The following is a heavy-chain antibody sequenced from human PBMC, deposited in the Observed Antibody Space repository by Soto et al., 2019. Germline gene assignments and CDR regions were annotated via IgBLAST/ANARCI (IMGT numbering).Heavy chain of an antibody. CDR1: GFTFSSYA. CDR2: ISGSGGST. D-gene: IGHD2-15*01. Sequence: EVQLLESGGGLVQPGGSLRLSCAASGFTFSSYAMSWVRQAPGKGLEWVSAISGSGGSTYYADSVKGRFTIPRDNSKNTLYLQMNSLRAEDTAVYYCAIPDIVVVVAAPFDYWGQGTLVTVSS. V-gene: IGHV3-23*01. J-gene: IGHJ4*02. CDR3: AIPDIVVVVAAPFDY.